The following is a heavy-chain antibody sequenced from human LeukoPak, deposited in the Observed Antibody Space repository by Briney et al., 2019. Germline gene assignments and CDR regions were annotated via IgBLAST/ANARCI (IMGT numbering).Heavy chain of an antibody. D-gene: IGHD1-20*01. CDR1: GYTFTSYD. CDR3: ARGGWITGTTQDY. V-gene: IGHV1-8*01. CDR2: VNPNSGNT. J-gene: IGHJ4*02. Sequence: GASVKVSCKASGYTFTSYDINWVRQAAGQGLEWMGWVNPNSGNTGYAQKFQGRVTMTRNTSISTAYMELSSLRSEDTAVYYCARGGWITGTTQDYWGQGTLVTVSS.